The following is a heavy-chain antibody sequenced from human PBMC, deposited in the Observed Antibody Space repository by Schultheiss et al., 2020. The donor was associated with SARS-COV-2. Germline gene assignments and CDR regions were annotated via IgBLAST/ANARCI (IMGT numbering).Heavy chain of an antibody. CDR2: INAGNGNT. D-gene: IGHD2-2*01. J-gene: IGHJ6*03. Sequence: ASVKVSCKASRYTFTSYAMHWVRQAPGQRLEWMGWINAGNGNTNYPQKLQGRVTMTTDTSTSTAYMELRGLRSDDTAVYYCARGIQRYCSSTKCYGGYMDVWGKGTTVTVSS. CDR3: ARGIQRYCSSTKCYGGYMDV. V-gene: IGHV1-3*01. CDR1: RYTFTSYA.